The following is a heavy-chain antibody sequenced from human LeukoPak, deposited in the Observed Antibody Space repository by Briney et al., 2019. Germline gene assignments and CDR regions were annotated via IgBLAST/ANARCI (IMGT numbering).Heavy chain of an antibody. CDR1: GFTFSDFA. CDR2: VSNSGGSR. D-gene: IGHD1-20*01. CDR3: AKVRYNWNDSSDY. J-gene: IGHJ4*02. V-gene: IGHV3-23*01. Sequence: GGSLRLSCAASGFTFSDFAMAWVRQAPGKGLEWVSTVSNSGGSRYHADSVKGRFTISRDNSQNTLFLQMNSLRGEDTAVYYCAKVRYNWNDSSDYWGQGTLVTVSS.